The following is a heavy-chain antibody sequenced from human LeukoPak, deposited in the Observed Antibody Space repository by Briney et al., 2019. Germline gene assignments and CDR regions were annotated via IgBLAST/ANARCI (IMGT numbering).Heavy chain of an antibody. CDR1: GYTFSTYT. J-gene: IGHJ3*01. V-gene: IGHV1-18*01. CDR3: AREEGAPIAAANV. D-gene: IGHD6-13*01. CDR2: IGPNNGRT. Sequence: ASVKVSCKASGYTFSTYTISWVRQAPGQGLEWMGWIGPNNGRTNYAQRLQGRVTMTTDTPTSTAYMELRSLRSDDTAVYYCAREEGAPIAAANVWGLGTMVTVSS.